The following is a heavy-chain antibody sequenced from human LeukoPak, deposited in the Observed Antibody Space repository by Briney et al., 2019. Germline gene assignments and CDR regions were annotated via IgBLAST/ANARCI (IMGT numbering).Heavy chain of an antibody. CDR3: ARPGTYDFWSGAFDI. V-gene: IGHV5-51*01. Sequence: GESLRISCKGSGYSFTSYWIGWVRQMPGKGLEWMGIIHPGDSDTRYSPSFQGQVTISADKSISTAYLQWSSLKASDTAMYYCARPGTYDFWSGAFDIWGQGTMVTVSS. D-gene: IGHD3-3*01. J-gene: IGHJ3*02. CDR2: IHPGDSDT. CDR1: GYSFTSYW.